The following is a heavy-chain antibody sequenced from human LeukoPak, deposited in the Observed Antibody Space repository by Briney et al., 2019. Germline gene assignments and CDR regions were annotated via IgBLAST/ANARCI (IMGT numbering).Heavy chain of an antibody. J-gene: IGHJ2*01. V-gene: IGHV4-34*01. CDR3: ARLSLMNPQLSYWYFDV. Sequence: PSETLSLTCAVYGGSFSGFYRSWIRQPPGKGLEWIGEVTRTGDINYNPSLKSRVTLSLDASQNQFSLTVNSVTAADTAVYFCARLSLMNPQLSYWYFDVWGRGTLVTVSS. CDR2: VTRTGDI. D-gene: IGHD1-1*01. CDR1: GGSFSGFY.